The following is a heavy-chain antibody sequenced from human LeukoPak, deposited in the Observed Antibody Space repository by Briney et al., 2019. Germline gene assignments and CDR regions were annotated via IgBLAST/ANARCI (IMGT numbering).Heavy chain of an antibody. D-gene: IGHD3-22*01. Sequence: PGGSLRLSCEASGFTFLNYAMSWVRQAPGKGLEWVSSISSSSSYIYYADSVKGRFTISRDNAKNSLYLQMNSLRAEDTAVYYCARDPPTTYYYDSSGYYYFSYWGQGTLVTVSS. CDR2: ISSSSSYI. V-gene: IGHV3-21*01. CDR1: GFTFLNYA. CDR3: ARDPPTTYYYDSSGYYYFSY. J-gene: IGHJ4*02.